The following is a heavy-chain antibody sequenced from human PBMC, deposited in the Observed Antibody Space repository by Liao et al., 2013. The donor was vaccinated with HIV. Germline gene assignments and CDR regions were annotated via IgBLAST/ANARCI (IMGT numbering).Heavy chain of an antibody. V-gene: IGHV4-4*07. D-gene: IGHD3-10*01. CDR3: ARERGFLDY. CDR2: FSSSGGA. J-gene: IGHJ4*02. Sequence: QAQLQESGPRLVRPSETLSLTCTVTGDSSSNHYWSWIRQPAGKGLEWIGHFSSSGGANYNPSLRSRVTLSLDTSRNQFSLNLNSVTAADTAVYYCARERGFLDYWGQGTLVTVSS. CDR1: GDSSSNHY.